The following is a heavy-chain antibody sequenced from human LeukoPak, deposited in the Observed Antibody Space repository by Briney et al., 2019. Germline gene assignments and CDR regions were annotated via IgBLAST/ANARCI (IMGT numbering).Heavy chain of an antibody. Sequence: SVKVSCKASGGTFSSYGISWVRQAPGQGREGMGRIIPIFGTANYAQKFQGRVTITTDESTSTAYMELSSLRSADTAVYYCAVSGVYCGGDCSKDYWGQGTLVTVSS. V-gene: IGHV1-69*05. J-gene: IGHJ4*02. CDR1: GGTFSSYG. CDR2: IIPIFGTA. CDR3: AVSGVYCGGDCSKDY. D-gene: IGHD2-21*02.